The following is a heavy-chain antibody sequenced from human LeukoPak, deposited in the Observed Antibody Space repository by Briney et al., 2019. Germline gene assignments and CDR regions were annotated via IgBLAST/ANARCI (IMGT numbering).Heavy chain of an antibody. CDR1: GFTFSGYW. CDR3: AREGSYYFDY. CDR2: ITGDGSST. V-gene: IGHV3-74*01. J-gene: IGHJ4*02. Sequence: PGGSLRLSCAASGFTFSGYWMHWVRQVPGKGLVWVSRITGDGSSTTYADSVKGRFTISRDNAKNTVFLQMISLRAEDTAVYYCAREGSYYFDYWGQGTLVTVSS.